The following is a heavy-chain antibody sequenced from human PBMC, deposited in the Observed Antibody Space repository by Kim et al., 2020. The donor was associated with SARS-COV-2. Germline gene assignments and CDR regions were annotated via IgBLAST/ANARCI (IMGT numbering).Heavy chain of an antibody. D-gene: IGHD3-22*01. J-gene: IGHJ4*02. CDR1: GGSISSYY. Sequence: SETLSLTCTVSGGSISSYYWSWIRQPPGKGLEWIGYIYYSGSTNYNPSLKSRVTISVDTSKNQFSLKLSSVTAADTAVYYCARAGSSGYYIDYWGQGTLVTVSS. CDR3: ARAGSSGYYIDY. CDR2: IYYSGST. V-gene: IGHV4-59*08.